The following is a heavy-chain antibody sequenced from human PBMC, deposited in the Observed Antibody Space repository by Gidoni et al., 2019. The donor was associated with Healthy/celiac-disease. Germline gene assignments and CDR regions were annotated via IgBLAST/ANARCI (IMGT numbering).Heavy chain of an antibody. D-gene: IGHD3-3*01. J-gene: IGHJ5*02. CDR2: IYYSGGT. Sequence: QLQLQESGPGLVKPSETLSLTCTVSGGSISSSSYSWGWIRQPPGKGLEWIGSIYYSGGTYYNPSLKSRVTISVDTSKNQFSLKLSSVTAADTAVYYCARLFWRGLDSRRISWFDPWGQGTLVTVSS. CDR1: GGSISSSSYS. V-gene: IGHV4-39*01. CDR3: ARLFWRGLDSRRISWFDP.